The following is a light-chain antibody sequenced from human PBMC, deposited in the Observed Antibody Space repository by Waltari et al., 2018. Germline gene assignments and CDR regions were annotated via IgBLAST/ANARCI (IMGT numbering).Light chain of an antibody. Sequence: QSALTQPASVSGSPGQSITISCTGTSSDVGGYNYVSWYQPHPGKAPKLMIYEVSNRPSGVSNRFSGSKSGNTASRTISGLQAEDEADYYCSSYTSSRGVVFGGGTKLTVL. V-gene: IGLV2-14*01. CDR2: EVS. J-gene: IGLJ2*01. CDR3: SSYTSSRGVV. CDR1: SSDVGGYNY.